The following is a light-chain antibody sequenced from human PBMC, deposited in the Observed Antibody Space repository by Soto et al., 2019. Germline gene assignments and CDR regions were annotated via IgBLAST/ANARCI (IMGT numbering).Light chain of an antibody. CDR1: QSISTW. Sequence: DIQMTQSPSTLSASVGDRVTITCRASQSISTWLAWYQQEPGKAPKLLIHKASSLQSGVPSRFSGSGSGTDFTLTISSLHPDDFSTYDCQQYNSYSPTFGPGTRVASK. J-gene: IGKJ1*01. V-gene: IGKV1-5*03. CDR3: QQYNSYSPT. CDR2: KAS.